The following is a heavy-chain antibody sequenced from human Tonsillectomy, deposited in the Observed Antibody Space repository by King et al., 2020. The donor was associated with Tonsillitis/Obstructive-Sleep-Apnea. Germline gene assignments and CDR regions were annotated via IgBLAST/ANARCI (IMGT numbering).Heavy chain of an antibody. Sequence: VQLVESGGGLVQPGGSLRLSCVASGLTFSHYWMTGVRQAPGKGLEWVADIKQDANEKYYVDSVKGRFTISRDNSKNSLYLQMNSLRVEDTALYYCATNGDAMDVWGHGMDVWGYGTTVTVSS. CDR3: ATNGDAMDVWGHGMDV. V-gene: IGHV3-7*03. D-gene: IGHD3-16*01. CDR1: GLTFSHYW. J-gene: IGHJ6*04. CDR2: IKQDANEK.